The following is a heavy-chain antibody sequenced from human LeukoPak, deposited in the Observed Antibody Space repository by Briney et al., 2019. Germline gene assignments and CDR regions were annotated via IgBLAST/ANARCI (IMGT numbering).Heavy chain of an antibody. CDR3: TRGGYCSGSSCHRRELDY. CDR1: GYTFTSYD. D-gene: IGHD2-15*01. J-gene: IGHJ4*02. Sequence: ASVKVSCKASGYTFTSYDINWVRQATGQGLEWMGWMNPNSGNTGYAQKFQGRVTMTRDTSISTAYMELSSLRSEDTAVYYCTRGGYCSGSSCHRRELDYWGQGTLVTVSS. V-gene: IGHV1-8*01. CDR2: MNPNSGNT.